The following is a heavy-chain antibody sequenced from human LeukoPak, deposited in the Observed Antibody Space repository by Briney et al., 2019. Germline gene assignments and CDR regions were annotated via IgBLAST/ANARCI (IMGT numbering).Heavy chain of an antibody. CDR1: GYRFTTYW. J-gene: IGHJ4*02. V-gene: IGHV5-51*01. D-gene: IGHD2-8*01. CDR3: ARSSPYCTNGLCYREFNY. CDR2: IYPGDSDT. Sequence: GESLKISCTASGYRFTTYWIGWVRQMPGEGLEWVGIIYPGDSDTRYSPSFQGQVTLSADKSINTAYLQWSSLKASDTAMYYCARSSPYCTNGLCYREFNYWGQGTLVTVSS.